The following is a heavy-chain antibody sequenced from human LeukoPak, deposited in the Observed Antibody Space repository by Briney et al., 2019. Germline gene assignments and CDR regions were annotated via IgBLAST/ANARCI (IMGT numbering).Heavy chain of an antibody. CDR1: GGTFSSYG. CDR3: ADLQGSGSYGMDV. D-gene: IGHD3-10*01. J-gene: IGHJ6*04. V-gene: IGHV1-69*01. CDR2: MMPIFGTA. Sequence: VASVKVSCKASGGTFSSYGISWVRQAPGQGREWMGGMMPIFGTANYAQKFQGRVTIPPDAPTSTAYIALSSLTSEDTAVYYCADLQGSGSYGMDVWGKGTTVTVSS.